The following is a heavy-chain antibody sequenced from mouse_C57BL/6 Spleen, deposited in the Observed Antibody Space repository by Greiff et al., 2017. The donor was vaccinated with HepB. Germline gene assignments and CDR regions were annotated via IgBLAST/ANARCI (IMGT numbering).Heavy chain of an antibody. V-gene: IGHV5-4*01. J-gene: IGHJ3*01. CDR2: ISDGGSYT. CDR3: ARDGYYVGFAY. CDR1: GFTFSSYA. D-gene: IGHD2-3*01. Sequence: EVKLMESGGGLVKPGGSLKLSCAASGFTFSSYAMSWVRQTPEKRLEWVATISDGGSYTYYPDNVKGRFTISRDNAKNNLYLQMSHLKSEDTALYYCARDGYYVGFAYWRQGTLVTVSA.